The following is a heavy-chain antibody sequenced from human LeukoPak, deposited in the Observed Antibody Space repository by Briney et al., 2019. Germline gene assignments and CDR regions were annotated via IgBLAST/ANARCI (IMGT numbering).Heavy chain of an antibody. CDR1: GLAFSSYA. Sequence: PGGSLRLSCAASGLAFSSYAMSWLRQAPGKGLEWVSAIIVASNTFYADSVKGRFTISRDNSRNTVYLQMTSLRDDDTAVYYCADYGVSGVRNNFYWGQGTLVTVSS. CDR2: IIVASNT. D-gene: IGHD3-3*01. V-gene: IGHV3-23*01. CDR3: ADYGVSGVRNNFY. J-gene: IGHJ4*02.